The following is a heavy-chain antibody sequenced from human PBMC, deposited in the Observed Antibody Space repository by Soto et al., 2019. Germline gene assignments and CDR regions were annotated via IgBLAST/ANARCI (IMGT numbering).Heavy chain of an antibody. CDR1: GYSFISFD. Sequence: QVQLVQSGAEVKKPGASVKVSCEASGYSFISFDVNWVRQAPGQGLEWMGWMSPNSGYTGYAQKFRGRVTMTRNTSISTAYTELSSLRSEDTAGYYCARGSEYSSAQMDVWGRGTTVTVSS. J-gene: IGHJ6*02. CDR2: MSPNSGYT. D-gene: IGHD5-18*01. CDR3: ARGSEYSSAQMDV. V-gene: IGHV1-8*01.